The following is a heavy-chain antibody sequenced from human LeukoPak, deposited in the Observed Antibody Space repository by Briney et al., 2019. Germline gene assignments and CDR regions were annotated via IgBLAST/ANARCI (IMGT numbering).Heavy chain of an antibody. CDR1: GFTFSAYS. CDR2: ISSSGSTI. V-gene: IGHV3-11*01. CDR3: ASGSYGSGRHSWVDY. Sequence: GGSLRLSCAASGFTFSAYSMNWIRQAPGKGLEWVSYISSSGSTIYYADSVKGRFTISRDNAKNSLYLQMNSLRAGDTAVYYCASGSYGSGRHSWVDYWGQGTLVTVSS. J-gene: IGHJ4*02. D-gene: IGHD3-10*01.